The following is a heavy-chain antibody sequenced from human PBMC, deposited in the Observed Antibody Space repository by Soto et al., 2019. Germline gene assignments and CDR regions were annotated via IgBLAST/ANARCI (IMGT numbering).Heavy chain of an antibody. Sequence: QVPLVESGGGVVQPGRSLRLSCAASGFTFSSYGMNWVRLAPGKGLEWVALTSYDGDNKYYADSLKGRFTISRDNSKNTLYLQMNSLRAEDTAVYYCATQPGYCITTSCYAWGQGTLVTVSS. CDR1: GFTFSSYG. CDR3: ATQPGYCITTSCYA. J-gene: IGHJ5*02. CDR2: TSYDGDNK. D-gene: IGHD2-2*01. V-gene: IGHV3-30*03.